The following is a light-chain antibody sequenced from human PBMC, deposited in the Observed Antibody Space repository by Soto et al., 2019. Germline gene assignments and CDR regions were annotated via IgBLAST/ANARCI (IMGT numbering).Light chain of an antibody. Sequence: QPVLTQPPSVSGAPGQRVTISCTGSSSNIGAGYDVHWYQHLPGTAPKLLIFGNNNRPSGVPERFSGSKSGTSASLAITGLQAEDEADYYCQSYDSSLSGWVFGTGTKVTVL. CDR3: QSYDSSLSGWV. V-gene: IGLV1-40*01. J-gene: IGLJ1*01. CDR1: SSNIGAGYD. CDR2: GNN.